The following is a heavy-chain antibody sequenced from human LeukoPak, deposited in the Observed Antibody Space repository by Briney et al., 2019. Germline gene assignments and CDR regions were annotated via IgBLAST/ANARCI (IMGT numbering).Heavy chain of an antibody. D-gene: IGHD3-10*01. CDR2: ISSSGSTI. CDR3: AKDEQYYYGSGSYPFDY. CDR1: GFTFSSYE. Sequence: GGSLRLSCAASGFTFSSYEMNWVRQAPGKGLEWVSYISSSGSTIYYADSVKGRFTISRDNSKNTLYLQMNSLRAEDTAVYYCAKDEQYYYGSGSYPFDYWGQGTLVTVSS. V-gene: IGHV3-48*03. J-gene: IGHJ4*02.